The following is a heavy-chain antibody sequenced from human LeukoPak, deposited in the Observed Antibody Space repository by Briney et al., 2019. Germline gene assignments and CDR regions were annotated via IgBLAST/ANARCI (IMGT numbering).Heavy chain of an antibody. V-gene: IGHV3-23*01. CDR2: ISGSGGST. CDR1: GFTFSSYA. D-gene: IGHD3-22*01. Sequence: GGSLRLSCAASGFTFSSYAMSWVRQAPGKGLEWVSAISGSGGSTYYADSVKGRYTISRDNSKNTLYLQMNSLRAEDTAVYYCAKDTTMIVVVTYDAFDIWGQGTMVTVSS. J-gene: IGHJ3*02. CDR3: AKDTTMIVVVTYDAFDI.